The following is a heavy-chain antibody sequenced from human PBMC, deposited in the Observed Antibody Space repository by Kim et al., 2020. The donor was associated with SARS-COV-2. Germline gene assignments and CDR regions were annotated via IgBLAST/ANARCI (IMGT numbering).Heavy chain of an antibody. CDR1: GFTFSSYA. CDR2: ISGSGGST. CDR3: AASPTYYDILTGYYNSGHFDY. J-gene: IGHJ4*02. D-gene: IGHD3-9*01. V-gene: IGHV3-23*01. Sequence: GGSLRLSCAASGFTFSSYAMSWVRQAPGKGLEWVSAISGSGGSTYYADSVKGRFTISRDNSKNTLYLQMNSLRAEDTAVYYCAASPTYYDILTGYYNSGHFDYWGQGTLVTVSS.